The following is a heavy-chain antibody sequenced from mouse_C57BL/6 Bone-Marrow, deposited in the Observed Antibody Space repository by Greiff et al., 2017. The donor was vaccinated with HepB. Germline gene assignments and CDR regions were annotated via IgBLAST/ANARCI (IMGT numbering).Heavy chain of an antibody. CDR3: ARVKLGRYYFDY. Sequence: VQLQESGPGLVKPSQSLSLTCSVTGYSITSGYYWNWIRQFPGNKLEWMGYISYDGSNNYNPSLKNRISITRDTSKNQFFLKLNSVTTEDTATYYCARVKLGRYYFDYWGQGTTLTVSS. V-gene: IGHV3-6*01. CDR2: ISYDGSN. J-gene: IGHJ2*01. CDR1: GYSITSGYY. D-gene: IGHD4-1*01.